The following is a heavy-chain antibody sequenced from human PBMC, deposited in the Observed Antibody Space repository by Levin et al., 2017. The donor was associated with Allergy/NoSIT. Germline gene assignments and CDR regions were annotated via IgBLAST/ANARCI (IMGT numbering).Heavy chain of an antibody. V-gene: IGHV1-18*01. CDR1: GYTFTSYG. J-gene: IGHJ6*02. CDR3: ARFFISGIVWDYYYYGMDV. D-gene: IGHD3-16*01. CDR2: ISAYNGNT. Sequence: ASVKVSCKASGYTFTSYGISWVRQAPGQGLEWMGWISAYNGNTNYAQKLQGRVTMTTDTSTSTAYMELRSLRSDDTAVYYCARFFISGIVWDYYYYGMDVWGQGTTVTVSS.